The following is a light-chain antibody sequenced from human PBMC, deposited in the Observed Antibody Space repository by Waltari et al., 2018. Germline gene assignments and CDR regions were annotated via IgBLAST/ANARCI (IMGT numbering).Light chain of an antibody. J-gene: IGKJ1*01. CDR1: QNISNF. Sequence: DIQMTQSPSSLSASVGDIVTITFRASQNISNFLNWYQQKPGKAPNLLIYAASNLQSGVPSRFSGSGSGTDFALTISSLQPEDFATYYCQQRYSALTWTFGQGTKVQI. CDR2: AAS. CDR3: QQRYSALTWT. V-gene: IGKV1-39*01.